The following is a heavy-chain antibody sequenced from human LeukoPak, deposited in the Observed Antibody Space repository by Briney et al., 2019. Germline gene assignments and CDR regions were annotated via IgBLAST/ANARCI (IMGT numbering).Heavy chain of an antibody. V-gene: IGHV3-66*01. CDR1: GFTFSSYA. Sequence: GASLRLSCAASGFTFSSYAMSWVRQAPGKGLEWVSVISSGGSKYYADSVKARFTISRDNSKNRLYLQMNSLRAEDTAVYYCARGYYDLDYWGQGTLVTVSS. CDR3: ARGYYDLDY. CDR2: ISSGGSK. J-gene: IGHJ4*02. D-gene: IGHD3-22*01.